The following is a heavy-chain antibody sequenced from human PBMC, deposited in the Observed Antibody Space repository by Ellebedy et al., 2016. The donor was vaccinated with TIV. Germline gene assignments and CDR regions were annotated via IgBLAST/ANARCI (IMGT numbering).Heavy chain of an antibody. Sequence: MPSETLSLTCGVSGASFSGSYWSYIRQTPGKGLEWIGEINHSGSTNYNSSLKSRVTISLDTSKNQFSLKLSSVTAADTAVYYCSRGVTDQNWGQGILVTVSS. J-gene: IGHJ4*02. CDR1: GASFSGSY. CDR2: INHSGST. D-gene: IGHD2-21*02. CDR3: SRGVTDQN. V-gene: IGHV4-34*01.